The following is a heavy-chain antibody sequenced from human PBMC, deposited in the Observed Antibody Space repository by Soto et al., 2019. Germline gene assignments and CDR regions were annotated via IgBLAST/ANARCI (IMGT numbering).Heavy chain of an antibody. CDR2: TYYRSKWYN. D-gene: IGHD2-2*01. J-gene: IGHJ6*02. Sequence: PSQTLSLTCAISGDSVSSNSAAWNWIRQSPSRGLEWLGRTYYRSKWYNDYAVSVKSRITINPDTSKNQFSLQLNSVTPEDTAVYYCARIGYCSSTSCRRDYYYGMDVRAQGTTVTVSS. CDR3: ARIGYCSSTSCRRDYYYGMDV. CDR1: GDSVSSNSAA. V-gene: IGHV6-1*01.